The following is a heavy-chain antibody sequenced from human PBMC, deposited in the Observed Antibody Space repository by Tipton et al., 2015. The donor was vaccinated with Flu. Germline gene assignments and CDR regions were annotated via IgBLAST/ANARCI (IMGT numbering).Heavy chain of an antibody. V-gene: IGHV4-59*01. Sequence: TLSLTCTVSGGSISSYYWSWIRQPPGKGLEWIGYIYYSGSTNYNPSLKSRVTISVDTSKNQFSLKLSSVTAADTAVYYCARWGGDYYIWWSYRFQIWGKGTMVTVSS. CDR2: IYYSGST. CDR1: GGSISSYY. CDR3: ARWGGDYYIWWSYRFQI. J-gene: IGHJ3*02. D-gene: IGHD3-16*02.